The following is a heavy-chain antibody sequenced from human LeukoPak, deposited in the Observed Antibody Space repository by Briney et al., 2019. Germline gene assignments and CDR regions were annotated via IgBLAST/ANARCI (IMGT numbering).Heavy chain of an antibody. CDR2: ISYDGSNK. CDR3: ARGDPDY. J-gene: IGHJ4*02. Sequence: PAGGSLRLSCAASGFTFSSYAMHWVRQAPGKGLEWVAVISYDGSNKYYADSVKGRFTISRDNSKNTLYLQMNSLRAGDTAVYYCARGDPDYWGQGTLVTVSS. V-gene: IGHV3-30-3*01. CDR1: GFTFSSYA.